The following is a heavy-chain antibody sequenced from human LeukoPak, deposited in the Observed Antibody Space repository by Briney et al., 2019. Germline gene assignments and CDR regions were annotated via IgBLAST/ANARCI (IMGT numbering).Heavy chain of an antibody. J-gene: IGHJ6*03. CDR2: IYTSGST. CDR1: GGSISSYY. CDR3: ARGHYDFWSGYPHYYMDV. Sequence: SETLSLTCTVSGGSISSYYWSWIRQPAGKGLEWIGRIYTSGSTNYSPSLKSRVTMSVDTSKNQFSLKLSSVTAADTAVYYCARGHYDFWSGYPHYYMDVWGKGTTVTVSS. D-gene: IGHD3-3*01. V-gene: IGHV4-4*07.